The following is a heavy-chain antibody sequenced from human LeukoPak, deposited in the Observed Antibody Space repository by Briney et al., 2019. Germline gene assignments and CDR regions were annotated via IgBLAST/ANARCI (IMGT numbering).Heavy chain of an antibody. J-gene: IGHJ3*02. V-gene: IGHV3-48*01. CDR1: GFTFSSYS. Sequence: GGSLRLSCAASGFTFSSYSMNWVRQALGKGLEWVSYISSSGSTIYYADSVKGRFTISRDNAKNSLYLQMNSLRAEDTAVYYCARDQGAGTTSTDGDAFDIWGQGTMVTVSS. CDR3: ARDQGAGTTSTDGDAFDI. CDR2: ISSSGSTI. D-gene: IGHD1-7*01.